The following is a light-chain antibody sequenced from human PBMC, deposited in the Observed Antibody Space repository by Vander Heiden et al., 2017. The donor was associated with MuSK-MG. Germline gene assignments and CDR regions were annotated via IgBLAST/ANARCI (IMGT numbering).Light chain of an antibody. CDR3: QKSNASQA. CDR1: QSISNS. Sequence: DIQMTQSPSSLSASVGDRVTITCRASQSISNSLNWYQQKPGKVPKLLIYGASSLASGVPSRFSGSGFGTDFTLTISRLQREDFATYYCQKSNASQAFGQGTKVEIK. CDR2: GAS. J-gene: IGKJ1*01. V-gene: IGKV1-39*01.